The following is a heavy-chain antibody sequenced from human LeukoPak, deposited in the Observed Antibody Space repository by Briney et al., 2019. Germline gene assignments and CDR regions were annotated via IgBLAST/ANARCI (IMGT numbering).Heavy chain of an antibody. CDR1: GFTFDDYA. CDR3: AKAIYYDYYDSRTGFQH. CDR2: ISWNSGSI. Sequence: GRSLRLSCAASGFTFDDYAMHWVRQAPGKGLEWVSGISWNSGSIGYADSVKGRFTISRDNAKNSLYLQMNSLRAEDTALYYCAKAIYYDYYDSRTGFQHWGQGTLVTVSS. D-gene: IGHD3-22*01. V-gene: IGHV3-9*01. J-gene: IGHJ1*01.